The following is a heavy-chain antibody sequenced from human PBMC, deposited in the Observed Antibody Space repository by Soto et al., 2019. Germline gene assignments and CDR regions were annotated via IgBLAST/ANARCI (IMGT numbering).Heavy chain of an antibody. D-gene: IGHD2-8*01. V-gene: IGHV5-51*01. CDR1: GYAFTSYW. CDR3: AGGYCTTSICDPWFDP. Sequence: PGESLKISCTGWGYAFTSYWIAWVRQMPGKGLEWMGIIYPGDSDTRYSPSFQGQVTISADKSITTAYLQWSSLKASDTAMYYCAGGYCTTSICDPWFDPWGQGTLVTVPQ. CDR2: IYPGDSDT. J-gene: IGHJ5*02.